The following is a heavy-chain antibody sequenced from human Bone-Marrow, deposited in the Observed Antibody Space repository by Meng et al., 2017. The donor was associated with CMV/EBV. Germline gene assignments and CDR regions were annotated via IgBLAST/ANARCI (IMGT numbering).Heavy chain of an antibody. CDR3: ARPGTHCSNSGCYSSDWFDP. Sequence: SETLSLTCTVSGGSISSYYWSWIRQPPGKGLEWIGYIYYSGSTNYNPSLKSRVTISVDTSKNQFSLKLSSVTAADTAVYYCARPGTHCSNSGCYSSDWFDPWGQGTLVTVSS. CDR1: GGSISSYY. CDR2: IYYSGST. D-gene: IGHD2-21*02. V-gene: IGHV4-59*01. J-gene: IGHJ5*02.